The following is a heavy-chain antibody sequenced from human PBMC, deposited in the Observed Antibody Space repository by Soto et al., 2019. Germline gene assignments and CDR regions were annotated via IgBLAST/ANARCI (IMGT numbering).Heavy chain of an antibody. Sequence: QEQLVQSGAEVKKPGASVKVSCKASGYTFSGYYIHWLRQAPGQGLEWMGWINPNSGGTNYAQKFQGRVTVTRDTPTSTAYMELSRLTSDDTAVYYCAREGYCSSGSCALYSHDFFGMDVWGQGTTVTVSS. J-gene: IGHJ6*02. CDR3: AREGYCSSGSCALYSHDFFGMDV. CDR1: GYTFSGYY. V-gene: IGHV1-2*02. CDR2: INPNSGGT. D-gene: IGHD2-15*01.